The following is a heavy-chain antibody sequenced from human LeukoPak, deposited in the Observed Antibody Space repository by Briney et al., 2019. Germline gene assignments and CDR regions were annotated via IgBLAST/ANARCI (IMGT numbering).Heavy chain of an antibody. CDR1: GFTFSSYN. CDR2: ISSGSTYI. V-gene: IGHV3-21*01. Sequence: GGSLRLSCAASGFTFSSYNMNWVRQAPGRGLEWVSSISSGSTYIYYAGSVKGRFTISRDNAKNSLFLQVNSLRAEDTAVYYCARVQSGQGYYYYYMDVWGKGTTVTVSS. CDR3: ARVQSGQGYYYYYMDV. J-gene: IGHJ6*03.